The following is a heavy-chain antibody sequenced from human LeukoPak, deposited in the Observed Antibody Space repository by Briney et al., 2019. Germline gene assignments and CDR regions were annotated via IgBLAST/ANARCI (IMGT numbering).Heavy chain of an antibody. Sequence: GGSLRLSCAASGFTFSSYWMSWVRQAPGKGLEWVANIKQDGSEKYYVDSVKGRFTISRDNAKNSLYLQMNSLRAEDTAVYYCAREGRYYYDSSGYHPRWFDPWGQGTLATVSS. CDR2: IKQDGSEK. CDR3: AREGRYYYDSSGYHPRWFDP. V-gene: IGHV3-7*01. D-gene: IGHD3-22*01. J-gene: IGHJ5*02. CDR1: GFTFSSYW.